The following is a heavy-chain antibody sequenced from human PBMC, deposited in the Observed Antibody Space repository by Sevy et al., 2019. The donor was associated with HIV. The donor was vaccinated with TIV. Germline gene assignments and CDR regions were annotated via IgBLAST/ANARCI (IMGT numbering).Heavy chain of an antibody. D-gene: IGHD4-17*01. CDR1: GFTFSSYS. Sequence: GGSLRLSCAASGFTFSSYSMNWVHQAPGKGLEWVSSISSSSSYIYYADSVKGRFTISRDNAKNSLYLQMNSLRAEDTAVYYCARTPPTVVTLGYDAFDIWGQGTMVTVSS. J-gene: IGHJ3*02. CDR2: ISSSSSYI. V-gene: IGHV3-21*01. CDR3: ARTPPTVVTLGYDAFDI.